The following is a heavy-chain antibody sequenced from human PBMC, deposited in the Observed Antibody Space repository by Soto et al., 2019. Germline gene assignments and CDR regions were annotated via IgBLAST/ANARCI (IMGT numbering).Heavy chain of an antibody. J-gene: IGHJ6*02. CDR3: ARDRLIAARRGYYYYYGMDV. CDR1: GDSVSSNSAA. V-gene: IGHV6-1*01. Sequence: PSPTLSLTCAISGDSVSSNSAAWNWIRQSPSRGLEWLGRTYYRSKWYNDYAVSVKSRITINPDTSKNQFSLQLNSVTPEDTAVYYCARDRLIAARRGYYYYYGMDVWGQGTTVTVSS. CDR2: TYYRSKWYN. D-gene: IGHD6-6*01.